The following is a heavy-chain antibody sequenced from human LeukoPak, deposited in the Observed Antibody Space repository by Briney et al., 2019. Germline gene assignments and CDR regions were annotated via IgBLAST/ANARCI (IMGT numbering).Heavy chain of an antibody. Sequence: GESLKISCKGSGYTFTSYWIGWVRQMPGKGLEWMGIIYPGDSDTRYSPSFQGQVTISADKSISTAYLQWSSLKASDTAMYYRAIGEDSSGWDLYYFDYWGQGTLVTVSS. CDR2: IYPGDSDT. J-gene: IGHJ4*02. V-gene: IGHV5-51*01. CDR1: GYTFTSYW. CDR3: AIGEDSSGWDLYYFDY. D-gene: IGHD6-19*01.